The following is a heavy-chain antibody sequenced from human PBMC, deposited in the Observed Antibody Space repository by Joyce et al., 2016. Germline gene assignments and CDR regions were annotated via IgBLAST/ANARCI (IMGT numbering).Heavy chain of an antibody. J-gene: IGHJ3*02. CDR2: IYYSGST. V-gene: IGHV4-59*01. CDR1: HDSIAKKY. Sequence: QVQLQESGPGLVKPSETLSLTCTVSHDSIAKKYWSWIRQPPGKGLEWIAYIYYSGSTYYNPSLKSRVTISMDTSKNQFSLNLTSVTAADTAVYYCARGPRSGWFDAFDIWGLGTTVVVSS. D-gene: IGHD6-19*01. CDR3: ARGPRSGWFDAFDI.